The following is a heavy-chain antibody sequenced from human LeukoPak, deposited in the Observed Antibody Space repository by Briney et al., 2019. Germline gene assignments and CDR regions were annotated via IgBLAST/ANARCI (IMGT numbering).Heavy chain of an antibody. D-gene: IGHD5-18*01. J-gene: IGHJ4*02. CDR3: ARLRGYSYGSFDY. CDR1: GGSISSYY. V-gene: IGHV4-59*01. Sequence: SETLSLTCTVSGGSISSYYWSWIRQPPGKGLEWSGYIYYSGSTNYNPSLKSRVTISVDTSKNQFSLKLSSVTAADTAVYYCARLRGYSYGSFDYWGQGTLVTVSS. CDR2: IYYSGST.